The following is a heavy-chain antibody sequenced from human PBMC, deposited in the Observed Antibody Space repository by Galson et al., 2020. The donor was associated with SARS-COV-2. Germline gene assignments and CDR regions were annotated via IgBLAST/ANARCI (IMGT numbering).Heavy chain of an antibody. CDR2: ITQSGSV. J-gene: IGHJ4*02. CDR3: ARGLFQTTMVIVVFTSGSFCFDS. V-gene: IGHV4-34*01. D-gene: IGHD3-22*01. Sequence: PSETLSLTCAVYGGSFSGHYWSWIRQSPGKGLEWLGEITQSGSVNYNPSLKSRVTISADTSKDQFSLELRSGTAADTAAYYCARGLFQTTMVIVVFTSGSFCFDSWGQGTLVSVSS. CDR1: GGSFSGHY.